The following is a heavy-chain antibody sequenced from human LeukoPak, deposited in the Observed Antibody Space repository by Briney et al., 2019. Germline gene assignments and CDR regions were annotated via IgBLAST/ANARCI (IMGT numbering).Heavy chain of an antibody. D-gene: IGHD3-3*01. V-gene: IGHV3-11*04. CDR2: ISRSGGSI. CDR3: ARDGSTYYDIWSGYPY. CDR1: GFTFSDYY. J-gene: IGHJ4*02. Sequence: SGGSLRLSCATSGFTFSDYYMSWIRQAPGKGLGCISYISRSGGSIYYADSVEGRFTVSRDNAKNSLYLQMNSLRAEDTAVYYCARDGSTYYDIWSGYPYWGQGTLVTVSS.